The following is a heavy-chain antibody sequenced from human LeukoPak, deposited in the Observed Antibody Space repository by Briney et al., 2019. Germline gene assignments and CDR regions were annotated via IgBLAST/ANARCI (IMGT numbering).Heavy chain of an antibody. CDR1: GFTFSSYS. J-gene: IGHJ4*02. Sequence: GGSLRLSCAASGFTFSSYSMNWVRQAPGKGLEWVSSISSRSRHIYYADSVKGRFTISRDNAKNSLYLQMNSLRAEDTAVYYCARLTDSGYYLRDFFDYWGQGTLVTVSS. V-gene: IGHV3-21*01. CDR3: ARLTDSGYYLRDFFDY. CDR2: ISSRSRHI. D-gene: IGHD3-22*01.